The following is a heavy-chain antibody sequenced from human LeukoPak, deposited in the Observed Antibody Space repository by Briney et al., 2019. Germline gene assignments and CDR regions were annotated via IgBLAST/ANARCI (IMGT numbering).Heavy chain of an antibody. Sequence: RGSLRLSCAPSGFTLSSYAMSWVPQAPGKGLEWGSSVRGGGKRTYYTHPVKGRFTISRDNSKNALYLQMKSLRAEDTAVYYCAKSQDFGGYDVAFWGQGTLVTVSS. CDR1: GFTLSSYA. D-gene: IGHD5-12*01. CDR2: VRGGGKRT. CDR3: AKSQDFGGYDVAF. V-gene: IGHV3-23*01. J-gene: IGHJ4*02.